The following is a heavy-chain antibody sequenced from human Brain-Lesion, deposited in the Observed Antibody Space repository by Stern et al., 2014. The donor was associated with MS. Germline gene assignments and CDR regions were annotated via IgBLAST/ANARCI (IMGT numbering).Heavy chain of an antibody. Sequence: EVHLVESGGGLVKPGGSLRLSCAASGFTFSSYTMNWVRQAPGKGLEWVSSINRGSDDIYYADSVKGRFTISRDNAKNSLYLQMNSLRAEDTALYYCARVETPLADFYYYYGMDVWGQGTTVTVSS. CDR2: INRGSDDI. CDR1: GFTFSSYT. CDR3: ARVETPLADFYYYYGMDV. J-gene: IGHJ6*02. V-gene: IGHV3-21*01. D-gene: IGHD5-18*01.